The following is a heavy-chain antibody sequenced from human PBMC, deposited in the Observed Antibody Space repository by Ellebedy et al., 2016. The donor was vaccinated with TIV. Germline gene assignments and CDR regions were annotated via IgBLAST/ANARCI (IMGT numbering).Heavy chain of an antibody. Sequence: GESLKISCAASGFTFSSYGMHWVRQAPGKGLEWVAVIWYDGSNKYYADSVKGRFTISRDNSKNTLYLQMNSLRAEDTAVYYCARDRHYYDSSGYYLWGQGTLVTVSS. CDR1: GFTFSSYG. CDR2: IWYDGSNK. V-gene: IGHV3-33*08. J-gene: IGHJ5*02. D-gene: IGHD3-22*01. CDR3: ARDRHYYDSSGYYL.